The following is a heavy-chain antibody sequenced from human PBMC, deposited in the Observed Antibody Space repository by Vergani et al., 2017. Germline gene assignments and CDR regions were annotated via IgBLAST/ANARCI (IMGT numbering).Heavy chain of an antibody. CDR3: ARELGYCSSTSCYAGFDY. V-gene: IGHV4-34*01. D-gene: IGHD2-2*01. CDR1: GGSFSGYY. CDR2: INHSGST. Sequence: QVQLQQWGAGLLKPSETLSLTCAVYGGSFSGYYWSWIRQPPGKGLEWLGEINHSGSTNYNPSLKSRVTISVDTSKNQFSLKLSSVTAADTAVYYCARELGYCSSTSCYAGFDYWGQGTLVTVSS. J-gene: IGHJ4*02.